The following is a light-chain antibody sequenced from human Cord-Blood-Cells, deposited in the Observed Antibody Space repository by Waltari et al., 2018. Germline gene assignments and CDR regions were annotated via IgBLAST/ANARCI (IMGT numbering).Light chain of an antibody. Sequence: EIVSTQSPGTLSLSPGKRATLSCRASQSDSSSYLARYQQNPGRAPRLLIDGASSRAGGMPDRCSGGGSGTDFTVTISSREPEDVAVYHCQRYDSTPPRTFGQGTKVEIK. V-gene: IGKV3-20*01. CDR3: QRYDSTPPRT. CDR1: QSDSSSY. CDR2: GAS. J-gene: IGKJ1*01.